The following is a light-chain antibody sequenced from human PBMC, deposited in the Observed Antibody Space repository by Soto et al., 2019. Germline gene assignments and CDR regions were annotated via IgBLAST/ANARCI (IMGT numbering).Light chain of an antibody. CDR1: SSNIGSNY. V-gene: IGLV1-47*01. CDR3: AAWDDSLSGPSYV. Sequence: QSALTQPPSASGTPGQMVTISCYGSSSNIGSNYVYWYQQLPGTAPKLLIYRNNQRPSGVPDRFSGSKSGTSASLAISGLRSEDEADYYCAAWDDSLSGPSYVFGTGTKVTVL. J-gene: IGLJ1*01. CDR2: RNN.